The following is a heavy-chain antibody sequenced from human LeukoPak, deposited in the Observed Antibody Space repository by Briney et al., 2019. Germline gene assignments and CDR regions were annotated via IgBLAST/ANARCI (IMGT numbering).Heavy chain of an antibody. CDR3: ARDKSSGALGY. CDR2: VSSSSSYI. Sequence: GGSLRLSCAASGFTFSSYWMNWVRQSPGKGLEWISSVSSSSSYIYYIDSVKGRFTISRDNAKNSLYLQMNSLRAEDTAVYYCARDKSSGALGYWGQGTPVTVSS. CDR1: GFTFSSYW. J-gene: IGHJ4*02. V-gene: IGHV3-21*01. D-gene: IGHD3-22*01.